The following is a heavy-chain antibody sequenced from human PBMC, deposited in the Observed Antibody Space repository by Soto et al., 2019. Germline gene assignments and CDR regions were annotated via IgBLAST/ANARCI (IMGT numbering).Heavy chain of an antibody. CDR3: ARVAFSYFGMDV. CDR2: VFSSGST. Sequence: WETLSLTCSVPGGAISSYYWSWVRQPAGKGLEWIGRVFSSGSTNYNASLKSRVTMSIDTSKNEVSLTLRSVTAADTAVYYCARVAFSYFGMDVWGPGTTVTVSS. V-gene: IGHV4-4*07. J-gene: IGHJ6*02. CDR1: GGAISSYY. D-gene: IGHD3-3*02.